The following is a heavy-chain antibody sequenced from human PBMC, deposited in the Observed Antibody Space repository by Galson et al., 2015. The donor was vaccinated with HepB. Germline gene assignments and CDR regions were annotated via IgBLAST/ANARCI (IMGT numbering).Heavy chain of an antibody. V-gene: IGHV3-23*01. CDR2: ISGSGGST. Sequence: SLRLSCAASGLTFSSYAMRWVRQAPGKGLEWVSGISGSGGSTYYADSVKGRFTISRDNSKNTLHLQMNSLRAEDTAVYYCAKAHYGDYVYYAVDVWGQGTTVTVSS. CDR3: AKAHYGDYVYYAVDV. J-gene: IGHJ6*02. CDR1: GLTFSSYA. D-gene: IGHD4-17*01.